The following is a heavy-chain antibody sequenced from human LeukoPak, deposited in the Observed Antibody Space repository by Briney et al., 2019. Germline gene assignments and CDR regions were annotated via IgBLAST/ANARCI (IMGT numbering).Heavy chain of an antibody. V-gene: IGHV1-69*04. Sequence: ASVKVSCKASGGTFSSYAISWVRQAPGQGLEWMGRIIPILGIANHAQKFQGRVTITADKSTSTAYMELSSLRSEDTAVYYCARYDSSGKRYFDLWGRGTLVTVSS. CDR3: ARYDSSGKRYFDL. J-gene: IGHJ2*01. D-gene: IGHD3-22*01. CDR1: GGTFSSYA. CDR2: IIPILGIA.